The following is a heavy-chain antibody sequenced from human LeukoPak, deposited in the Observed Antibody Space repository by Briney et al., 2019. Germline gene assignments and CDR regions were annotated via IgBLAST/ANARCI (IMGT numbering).Heavy chain of an antibody. D-gene: IGHD6-19*01. V-gene: IGHV3-23*01. CDR1: GFIFSNYA. CDR3: AKGSYSSAWSDFDY. J-gene: IGHJ4*02. CDR2: ISSSGRNT. Sequence: GGSLRLSCAASGFIFSNYAMSWVRQAPGKGLEWVLGISSSGRNTYSAESVKGRFTISRDDSKNTVYLQLNSLRVGDTAVYYCAKGSYSSAWSDFDYWGQGALVTVSS.